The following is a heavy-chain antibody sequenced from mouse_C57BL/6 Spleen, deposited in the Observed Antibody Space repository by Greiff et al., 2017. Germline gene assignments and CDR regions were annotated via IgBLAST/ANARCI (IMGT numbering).Heavy chain of an antibody. V-gene: IGHV1-26*01. J-gene: IGHJ2*01. D-gene: IGHD1-1*01. CDR1: GYTFTDYY. CDR2: INPNNGGT. Sequence: EVQLQQSGPELVKPGASVKISCKASGYTFTDYYMNWVKQSHGKSLEWIGDINPNNGGTSYNQKFKGKATLTVDKSSSTAYMELRSLTSEDSAVYYCARGPFITTVVAHFDYWGQGTTLTVSS. CDR3: ARGPFITTVVAHFDY.